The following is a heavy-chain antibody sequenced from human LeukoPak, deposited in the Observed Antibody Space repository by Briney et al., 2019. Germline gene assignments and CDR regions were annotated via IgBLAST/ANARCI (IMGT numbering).Heavy chain of an antibody. V-gene: IGHV3-9*01. CDR3: ARGHYGMDV. CDR1: GFTFDDYA. J-gene: IGHJ6*02. Sequence: GGSLRLSCAASGFTFDDYAMHWVRQAPGKGLEWVSGISWNSGSIGYADSVKGRFTISRDNAKNSLYLQMNSLRAEDTAVYYCARGHYGMDVWGQGTTVTVSS. CDR2: ISWNSGSI.